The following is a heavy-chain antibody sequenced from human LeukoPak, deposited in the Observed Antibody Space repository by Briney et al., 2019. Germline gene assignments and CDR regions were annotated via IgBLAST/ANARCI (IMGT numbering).Heavy chain of an antibody. D-gene: IGHD6-19*01. CDR2: IIPILGIA. Sequence: ASVKVSCKASGGTFSSYAISWVRQAPGQGLEWMGRIIPILGIANYAQKFQGRVTITADKSTSTAYMELSSLRSEDTAVYYCARGWLDLYFDYWGQGTLVTVSS. J-gene: IGHJ4*02. CDR1: GGTFSSYA. V-gene: IGHV1-69*04. CDR3: ARGWLDLYFDY.